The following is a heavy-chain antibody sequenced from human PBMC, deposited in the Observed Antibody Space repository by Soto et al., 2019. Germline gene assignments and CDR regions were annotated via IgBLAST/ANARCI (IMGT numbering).Heavy chain of an antibody. CDR2: IYYSGST. CDR1: GGSISSYY. V-gene: IGHV4-59*01. J-gene: IGHJ4*02. Sequence: PSETLSLTCPVSGGSISSYYWSWIRQPPGKGLEWIGYIYYSGSTNYNPSLKSRVTVSVDTSKNQFSLKLSSVTAADTAVYYCARAHYDFWSGYQGEYYFDYWGQGTLVTVSS. D-gene: IGHD3-3*01. CDR3: ARAHYDFWSGYQGEYYFDY.